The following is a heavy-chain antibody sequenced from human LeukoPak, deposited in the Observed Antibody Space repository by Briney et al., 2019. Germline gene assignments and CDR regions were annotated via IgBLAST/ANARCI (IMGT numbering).Heavy chain of an antibody. CDR3: ARSNGIAAAGTETPLYY. CDR2: ISAYNGNT. V-gene: IGHV1-18*01. J-gene: IGHJ4*02. Sequence: ASVKVSCKASGYTFTGYGISWVRQAPGQGLEWMGWISAYNGNTNYAQKLQGRVTMTTDTSTSTAYMELRSLRSDDTAVYYCARSNGIAAAGTETPLYYWGQGTLVTVSS. CDR1: GYTFTGYG. D-gene: IGHD6-13*01.